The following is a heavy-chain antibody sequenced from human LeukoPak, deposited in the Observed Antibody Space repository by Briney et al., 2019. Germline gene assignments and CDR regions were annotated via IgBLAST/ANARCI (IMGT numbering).Heavy chain of an antibody. CDR3: ARTGPWYYYGSGSFNWFDP. J-gene: IGHJ5*02. CDR1: GYTFTSYY. CDR2: INPNSGGT. Sequence: ASVKVSCKASGYTFTSYYIHLVRQAPGQGLEWMGWINPNSGGTNYAQKFQGRVTMTRDTSISTAYMELSRLRSDDTAVYYCARTGPWYYYGSGSFNWFDPWGQGTLVTVSS. D-gene: IGHD3-10*01. V-gene: IGHV1-2*02.